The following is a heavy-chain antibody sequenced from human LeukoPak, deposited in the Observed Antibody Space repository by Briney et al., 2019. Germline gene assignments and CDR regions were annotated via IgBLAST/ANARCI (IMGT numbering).Heavy chain of an antibody. CDR1: GDSISSGDYY. D-gene: IGHD6-19*01. CDR3: ASSRYSSGRHDY. J-gene: IGHJ4*02. V-gene: IGHV4-61*08. Sequence: SQTLSLTCTVSGDSISSGDYYWSWIRQPPGKGLEWIGYIYYSGSTNYNPSLKSRVTISVDTSKNQFSLKLSSVTAADTAVYYCASSRYSSGRHDYWGQGTLVTVSS. CDR2: IYYSGST.